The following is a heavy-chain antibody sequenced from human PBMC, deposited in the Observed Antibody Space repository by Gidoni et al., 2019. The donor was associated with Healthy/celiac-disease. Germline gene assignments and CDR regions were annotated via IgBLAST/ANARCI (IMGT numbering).Heavy chain of an antibody. CDR3: AMVGLSDI. J-gene: IGHJ3*02. D-gene: IGHD2-15*01. Sequence: EVQLVESGGGLVKPGGSLRLSCAASGFTFSSYSRNWVRQAPGKGLEWVSSISSSSSYIYYADSVKGRFTIYRDNAKNSMYLQMNSLRTEDTAVYDCAMVGLSDIWGQGTMVTVSS. V-gene: IGHV3-21*01. CDR2: ISSSSSYI. CDR1: GFTFSSYS.